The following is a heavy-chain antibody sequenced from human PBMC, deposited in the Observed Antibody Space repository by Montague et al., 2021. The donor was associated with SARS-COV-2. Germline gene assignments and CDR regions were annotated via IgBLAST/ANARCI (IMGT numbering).Heavy chain of an antibody. CDR2: LSYTGST. D-gene: IGHD3-22*01. CDR3: ARQYYYDNNGFPAYDY. J-gene: IGHJ4*02. CDR1: GGSISSSSHY. Sequence: SETLSLTCTVSGGSISSSSHYWGWLRQPPGRGLQWIGSLSYTGSTYYNPSLKSRVTMSRDTSKNQFSLKLSSVTAADTAVYYCARQYYYDNNGFPAYDYWGRGTLVTVSS. V-gene: IGHV4-39*01.